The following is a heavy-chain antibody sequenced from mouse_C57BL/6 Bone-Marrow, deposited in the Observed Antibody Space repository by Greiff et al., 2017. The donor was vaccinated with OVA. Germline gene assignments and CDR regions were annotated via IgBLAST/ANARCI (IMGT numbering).Heavy chain of an antibody. CDR1: GYTFTSYW. Sequence: QVQLQQPGAELVRPGSSVKLSCKASGYTFTSYWMHWVKQRPIQGLEWIGNIDPSDSETHYNQKFKDKATLTVDKSSSTAYMQLSSLTSEDSAVYYCAIYGSSPYYFDYWGQGTTLTVSS. V-gene: IGHV1-52*01. D-gene: IGHD1-1*01. J-gene: IGHJ2*01. CDR3: AIYGSSPYYFDY. CDR2: IDPSDSET.